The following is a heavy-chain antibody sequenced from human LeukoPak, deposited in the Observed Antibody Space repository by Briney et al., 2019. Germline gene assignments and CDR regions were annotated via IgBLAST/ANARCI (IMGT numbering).Heavy chain of an antibody. Sequence: ASVKVSCKVSGYTLTELSMHWVRQAPGKGLEGMGGFDSEDGETIYAQKFQGRVTMTEDTSTDTAYMELSSLRSEDTAVYYCHGGPSKMVRERAFDYWGQGTLVTVSS. CDR2: FDSEDGET. J-gene: IGHJ4*02. CDR1: GYTLTELS. D-gene: IGHD3-10*01. V-gene: IGHV1-24*01. CDR3: HGGPSKMVRERAFDY.